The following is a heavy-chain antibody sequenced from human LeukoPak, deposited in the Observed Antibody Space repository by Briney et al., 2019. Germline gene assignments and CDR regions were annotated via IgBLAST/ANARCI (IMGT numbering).Heavy chain of an antibody. V-gene: IGHV1-69*06. CDR3: AREARTSPDAFDI. CDR2: IIPIFGTA. D-gene: IGHD2-2*01. Sequence: SVKVSCKASGGTFSSYAISWVRQAPGQGLEWMGGIIPIFGTANYAQKFQGRVTITADKSTSTAYMELSSLRSEDTAVYYWAREARTSPDAFDIWGQGTMVTVSS. J-gene: IGHJ3*02. CDR1: GGTFSSYA.